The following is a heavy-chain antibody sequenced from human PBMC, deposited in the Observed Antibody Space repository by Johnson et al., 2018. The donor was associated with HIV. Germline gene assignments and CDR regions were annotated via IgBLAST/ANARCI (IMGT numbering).Heavy chain of an antibody. CDR2: LFSGGTI. CDR3: ARARMTTVTNDAFDI. V-gene: IGHV3-66*01. D-gene: IGHD4-17*01. J-gene: IGHJ3*02. CDR1: GFTVSSYY. Sequence: VQLVESGGGFVQPGGSLRLSCAASGFTVSSYYMSWVRQAPGKGLEWVSVLFSGGTIYFADSVKGRFTISRDNSKNTLYLQMNSLRAEDTAVYYCARARMTTVTNDAFDIWGQGTMVTVSS.